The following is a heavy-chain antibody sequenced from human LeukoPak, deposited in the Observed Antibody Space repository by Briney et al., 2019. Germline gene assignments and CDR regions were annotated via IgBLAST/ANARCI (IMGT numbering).Heavy chain of an antibody. J-gene: IGHJ5*02. V-gene: IGHV1-2*02. D-gene: IGHD2-15*01. CDR1: GYTFTGYY. Sequence: ASVKVSCKASGYTFTGYYMHWVRQALGQGLEWMGWINPNSGGTNYAQKFQGRVTMTRDTSISTAYMELSRLRSDDTAVYYCARVCSSCYFRFDPWGQGTLVTVSS. CDR3: ARVCSSCYFRFDP. CDR2: INPNSGGT.